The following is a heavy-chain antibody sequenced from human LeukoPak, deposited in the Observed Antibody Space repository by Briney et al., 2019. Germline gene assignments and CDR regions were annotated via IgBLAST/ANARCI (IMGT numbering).Heavy chain of an antibody. V-gene: IGHV4-39*02. J-gene: IGHJ1*01. CDR1: GGSISSSSYY. CDR3: ARRRYYDSTGFFD. D-gene: IGHD3-22*01. CDR2: IYYSGRT. Sequence: SETLSLTCTVSGGSISSSSYYWGWIRQPPGKGLEWIGDIYYSGRTYYNLSLRNRVSISLDTSKNRFSLTLTSVTAADTAVYHCARRRYYDSTGFFDWGRGSLVIVSS.